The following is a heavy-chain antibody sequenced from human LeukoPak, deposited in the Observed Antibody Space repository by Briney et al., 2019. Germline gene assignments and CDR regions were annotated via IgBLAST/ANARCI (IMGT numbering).Heavy chain of an antibody. V-gene: IGHV4-39*01. J-gene: IGHJ6*03. CDR3: ARHGTAPYYYHYYMDV. CDR2: IYYSGSP. Sequence: SETLSLTCTVSGGSISGSSYYWGWIRQPPGKGLEWIGRIYYSGSPYYNPPLKSRLTISVDTSNNQFSLKLSSVTAADTAVYYCARHGTAPYYYHYYMDVWGKGTTVTVSS. D-gene: IGHD1-14*01. CDR1: GGSISGSSYY.